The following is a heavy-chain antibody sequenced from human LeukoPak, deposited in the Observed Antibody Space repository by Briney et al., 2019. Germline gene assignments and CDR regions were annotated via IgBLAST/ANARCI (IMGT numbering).Heavy chain of an antibody. CDR2: IYTSGST. CDR1: GGSISSYY. V-gene: IGHV4-4*07. Sequence: SETLSLTCTVSGGSISSYYWSWIRQPAGKGLEWIGRIYTSGSTNYNPSLKSRVTMSVDTSKDQFSLKLSSVTAADTAVYYCARAVDTAMRLSWFDPWGQGTLVTVSS. D-gene: IGHD5-18*01. J-gene: IGHJ5*02. CDR3: ARAVDTAMRLSWFDP.